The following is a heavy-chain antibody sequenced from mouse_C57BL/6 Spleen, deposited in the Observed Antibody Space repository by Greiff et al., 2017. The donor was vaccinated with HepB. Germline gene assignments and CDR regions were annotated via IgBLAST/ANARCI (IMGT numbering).Heavy chain of an antibody. Sequence: EVNVVESEGGLVQPGSSMKLSCTASGFTFSDYYMAWVRQVPGKGLEWVANINYDGSSTYYLDSLKSRFIISRDNAKNILYLQMSSLKSEDTATYYCGRAGALGPSFDYWGQGTTLTVSS. CDR1: GFTFSDYY. CDR2: INYDGSST. CDR3: GRAGALGPSFDY. V-gene: IGHV5-16*01. J-gene: IGHJ2*01. D-gene: IGHD4-1*01.